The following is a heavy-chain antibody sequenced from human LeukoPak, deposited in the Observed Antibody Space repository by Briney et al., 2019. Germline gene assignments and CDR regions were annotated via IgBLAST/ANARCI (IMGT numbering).Heavy chain of an antibody. CDR2: IRYDGSNK. Sequence: RSGGSLRLSYAASGFTFSNYGMHWVRQAPGKGLEWVAFIRYDGSNKDYADSVKGRFTISRDNSKNTLYLQMNSLRAEDTAVYYCAKDGYNYSDYWGQGTLVPVSS. D-gene: IGHD5-24*01. CDR3: AKDGYNYSDY. V-gene: IGHV3-30*02. J-gene: IGHJ4*02. CDR1: GFTFSNYG.